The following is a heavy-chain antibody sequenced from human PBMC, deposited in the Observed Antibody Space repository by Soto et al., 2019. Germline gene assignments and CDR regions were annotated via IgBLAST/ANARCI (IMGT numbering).Heavy chain of an antibody. CDR3: ARGGVAARKGRWFDP. V-gene: IGHV4-30-4*01. CDR2: IYYSGSS. CDR1: GGSISSGDYY. Sequence: QVQLQESGPGLVKPSQTLSLTCTVSGGSISSGDYYWSWIRQPPGKGLEWIGYIYYSGSSYYNPSLKSRVSISIDTSKNQFSLKLSSVTAADTAVYYCARGGVAARKGRWFDPWGQGTLVTVSS. J-gene: IGHJ5*02. D-gene: IGHD6-25*01.